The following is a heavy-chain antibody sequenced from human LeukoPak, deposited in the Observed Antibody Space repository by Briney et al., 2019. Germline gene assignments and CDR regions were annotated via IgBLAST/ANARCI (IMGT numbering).Heavy chain of an antibody. Sequence: SETLSLTCTVSGGSISSYYWSWIRQPPGKGPEWIGYIYYSGSTNYNPSLKSRVTISVDTSKNQFSLKLSSVTAADTAVYYCARAPYYYGSGSYLSPQYYMDVWGKGTTVTVSS. D-gene: IGHD3-10*01. CDR1: GGSISSYY. CDR3: ARAPYYYGSGSYLSPQYYMDV. V-gene: IGHV4-59*01. CDR2: IYYSGST. J-gene: IGHJ6*03.